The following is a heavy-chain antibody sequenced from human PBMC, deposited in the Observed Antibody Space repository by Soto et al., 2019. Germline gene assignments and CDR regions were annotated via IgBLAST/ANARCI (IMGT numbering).Heavy chain of an antibody. Sequence: QVQLVQSGAEVKKPGSSVKVSCKASGGTFSSYAISWVRQAPGQGLEWMGGIIPIFGTANYAQKFQGRVTITADESTSTAYMELSSLRSEDTAVYYCARESAYYDFGVREWARMDVWGQGTTVTVSS. D-gene: IGHD3-3*01. CDR3: ARESAYYDFGVREWARMDV. CDR1: GGTFSSYA. V-gene: IGHV1-69*01. CDR2: IIPIFGTA. J-gene: IGHJ6*02.